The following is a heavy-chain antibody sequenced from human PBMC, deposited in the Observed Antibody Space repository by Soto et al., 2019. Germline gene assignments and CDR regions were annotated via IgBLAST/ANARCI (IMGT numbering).Heavy chain of an antibody. V-gene: IGHV3-74*01. CDR2: ISTDGSST. J-gene: IGHJ4*02. D-gene: IGHD6-6*01. Sequence: EVQLVESGGGLVQPGGSLRLSCAATGFTFSTYWMHWVSQGPGKGLVWVSRISTDGSSTTYADSVKGRFTISRDNDKNTLYLPMISLRAEDTAVYECARATGREYPFDYWGQGSLVTVSS. CDR3: ARATGREYPFDY. CDR1: GFTFSTYW.